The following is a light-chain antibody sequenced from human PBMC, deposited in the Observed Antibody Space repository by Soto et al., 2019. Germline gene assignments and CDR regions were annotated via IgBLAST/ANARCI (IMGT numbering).Light chain of an antibody. V-gene: IGKV1-39*01. CDR3: QQSYSTPHT. J-gene: IGKJ2*01. CDR1: QSISSY. Sequence: DIQMTQSPSSLSASLGDRVTISCRASQSISSYLNWYQQKPGKAPELLMYAASTLQSGVPSRFSGGGSGTEFTLIISSLQPEDFATYYCQQSYSTPHTFGHGTKLEI. CDR2: AAS.